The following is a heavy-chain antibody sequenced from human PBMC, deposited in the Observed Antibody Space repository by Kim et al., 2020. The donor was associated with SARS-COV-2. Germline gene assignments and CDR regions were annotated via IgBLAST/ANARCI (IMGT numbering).Heavy chain of an antibody. Sequence: GGSLRLSCAASGFTFSSYAMHWVRQAPGKGLEWVAVISYDGSNKYYADSVKGRFTISRDNSKNTLYLQMNSLRAEDTAVYYCARSIAGSYYYGMDVWGQGTTVTLS. CDR1: GFTFSSYA. CDR3: ARSIAGSYYYGMDV. V-gene: IGHV3-30-3*01. J-gene: IGHJ6*02. D-gene: IGHD6-6*01. CDR2: ISYDGSNK.